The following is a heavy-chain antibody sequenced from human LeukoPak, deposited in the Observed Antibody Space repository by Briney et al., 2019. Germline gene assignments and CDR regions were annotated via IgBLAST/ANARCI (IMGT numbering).Heavy chain of an antibody. CDR2: IYYSGST. CDR1: GYSISSGYY. D-gene: IGHD3-10*01. J-gene: IGHJ6*03. CDR3: ARDSPYYYGSGSATYYMDV. Sequence: PSETLSLTCTVSGYSISSGYYWSWIRQPPGKGLEWIGYIYYSGSTNYNPSLKSRVTISVDTSKNQFSLKLSSVTAADTAVYYCARDSPYYYGSGSATYYMDVWGKGTTVTISS. V-gene: IGHV4-61*01.